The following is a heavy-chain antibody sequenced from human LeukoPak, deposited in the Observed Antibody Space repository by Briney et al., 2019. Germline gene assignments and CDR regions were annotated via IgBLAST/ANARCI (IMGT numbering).Heavy chain of an antibody. J-gene: IGHJ4*02. CDR2: INPHTGGT. CDR1: GYTFTDYY. Sequence: ASVTVSFKASGYTFTDYYMHWVRQAPGQGLDWMGWINPHTGGTNYAQKFQGRVTMTRDTSISTAYMELSGLTSDDTAVYYCARPYCSGGSCHDYFDYWGQGTLVTVSS. CDR3: ARPYCSGGSCHDYFDY. D-gene: IGHD2-15*01. V-gene: IGHV1-2*02.